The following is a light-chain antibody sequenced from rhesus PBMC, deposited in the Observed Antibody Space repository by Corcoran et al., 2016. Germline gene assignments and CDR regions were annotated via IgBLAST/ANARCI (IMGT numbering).Light chain of an antibody. V-gene: IGKV1-21*01. Sequence: GETPKLLIYEASSLQRGIPSRFSGSGSGTDFTLTISSLQSEDFATYYCQHYYSTPRTFGQGTKVEIK. CDR3: QHYYSTPRT. J-gene: IGKJ1*01. CDR2: EAS.